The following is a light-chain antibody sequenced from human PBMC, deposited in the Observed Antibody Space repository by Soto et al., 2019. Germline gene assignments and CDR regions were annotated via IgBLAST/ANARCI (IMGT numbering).Light chain of an antibody. V-gene: IGKV1-27*01. CDR3: QKYSCAPQP. CDR2: AAS. J-gene: IGKJ1*01. CDR1: PGISTY. Sequence: DIQMTQSPSSLATSVGDRVTITYRASPGISTYLAWYQQKPGKAPKLLIYAASTLQSGFPARFSGRVSGADCPLTISILQPEDGATDYCQKYSCAPQPFGQGTKVEI.